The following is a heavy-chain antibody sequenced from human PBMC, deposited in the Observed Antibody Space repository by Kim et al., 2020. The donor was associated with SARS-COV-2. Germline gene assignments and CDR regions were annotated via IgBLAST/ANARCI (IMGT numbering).Heavy chain of an antibody. CDR3: ARSPYYFNNSGSFDY. V-gene: IGHV3-30-3*01. J-gene: IGHJ4*02. CDR1: GFTFSSYT. Sequence: GGSLRLSCAASGFTFSSYTMHWVRQAPGKGLEWVSAISYDGSNKYYADSVKGRFTISRDNSKNTLYLQMNSLRVEDTAVYYCARSPYYFNNSGSFDYWGQGPLVTVSS. CDR2: ISYDGSNK. D-gene: IGHD3-22*01.